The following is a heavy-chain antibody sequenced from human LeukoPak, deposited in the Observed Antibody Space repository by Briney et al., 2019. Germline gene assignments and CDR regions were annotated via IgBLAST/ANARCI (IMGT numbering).Heavy chain of an antibody. J-gene: IGHJ6*02. CDR3: ARGTGTMVRGVIIDYYYYYGMDV. D-gene: IGHD3-10*01. CDR1: GGSFSGYY. V-gene: IGHV4-34*01. CDR2: INQSGVA. Sequence: SETLSLTCAVYGGSFSGYYWTWIRQPPGKGLEWIGEINQSGVANHNPSLKSRLTISVDTSKNQFSLKLSSVTAADTAVYYCARGTGTMVRGVIIDYYYYYGMDVWGQGTTVTVSS.